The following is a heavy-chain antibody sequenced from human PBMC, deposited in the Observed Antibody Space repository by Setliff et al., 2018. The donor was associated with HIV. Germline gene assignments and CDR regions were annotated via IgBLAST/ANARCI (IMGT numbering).Heavy chain of an antibody. Sequence: ASVKVSCKAPGYTFTNNVIHWVRQAPGQRLEWMGWIHAGSGDTQYSQKFQGRVTITRDTSASTVYMELSSLRSEDTAMYYCARDHPGIAYWGQGTMVTVSS. CDR3: ARDHPGIAY. J-gene: IGHJ4*02. CDR1: GYTFTNNV. CDR2: IHAGSGDT. V-gene: IGHV1-3*01.